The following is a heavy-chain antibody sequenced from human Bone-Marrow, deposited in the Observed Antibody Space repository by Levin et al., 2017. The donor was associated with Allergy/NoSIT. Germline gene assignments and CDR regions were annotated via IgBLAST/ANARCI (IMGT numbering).Heavy chain of an antibody. CDR3: ARIIRAYGYYYDSSGYKVSAWVETFDY. D-gene: IGHD3-22*01. CDR2: IYYSGST. CDR1: GGSISSSSYY. V-gene: IGHV4-39*07. J-gene: IGHJ4*02. Sequence: SQTLSLTCTVSGGSISSSSYYWGWIRQPPGKGLEWIGSIYYSGSTYYNPSLKSRVTISVDTSKNQFSLKLSSVTAADTAVYYCARIIRAYGYYYDSSGYKVSAWVETFDYWGQGTLVTVSS.